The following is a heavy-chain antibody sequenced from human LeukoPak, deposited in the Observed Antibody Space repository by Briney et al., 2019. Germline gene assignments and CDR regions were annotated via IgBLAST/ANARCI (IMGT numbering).Heavy chain of an antibody. CDR1: GFTFTSYA. V-gene: IGHV3-30*01. CDR2: ISYVGGSYK. J-gene: IGHJ4*02. CDR3: AGGRYYGLGSRPGYIEH. Sequence: PGTSLRLSCAASGFTFTSYAMHWVRQAPGEGLEWVASISYVGGSYKYYADSVKGRFTISRDNSESTLYLQMNSLRAEDTAVYYCAGGRYYGLGSRPGYIEHWGQGTLVTVSS. D-gene: IGHD3/OR15-3a*01.